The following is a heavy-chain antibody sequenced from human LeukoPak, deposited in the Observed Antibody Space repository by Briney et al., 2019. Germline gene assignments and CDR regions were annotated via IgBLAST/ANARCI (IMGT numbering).Heavy chain of an antibody. J-gene: IGHJ5*02. CDR2: INHRGTT. CDR1: GESFSHYY. CDR3: ARGAFHTSSVWFDP. V-gene: IGHV4-34*01. Sequence: SETLSLTCAVSGESFSHYYWSWLRQTPGKGLEWIGEINHRGTTNYNPSLKSRVAISIDTSRNQFSLQVTSVTGADTAVFYCARGAFHTSSVWFDPWGQGTLVTVSS. D-gene: IGHD2-2*01.